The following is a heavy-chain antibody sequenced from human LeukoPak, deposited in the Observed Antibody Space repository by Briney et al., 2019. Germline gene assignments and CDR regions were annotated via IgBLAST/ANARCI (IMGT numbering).Heavy chain of an antibody. V-gene: IGHV4-34*01. CDR2: INHSGST. D-gene: IGHD3-22*01. J-gene: IGHJ4*02. CDR1: GGSFSGYY. CDR3: ARAGNYYDSSGYLPDY. Sequence: PSDTLSLTCAVYGGSFSGYYWSWIRQPPGKGLEWIGEINHSGSTNYNPSLKSRVTISVDTSKNQFSLKLSSVTAADTAVYYCARAGNYYDSSGYLPDYWGQGTLVTVSS.